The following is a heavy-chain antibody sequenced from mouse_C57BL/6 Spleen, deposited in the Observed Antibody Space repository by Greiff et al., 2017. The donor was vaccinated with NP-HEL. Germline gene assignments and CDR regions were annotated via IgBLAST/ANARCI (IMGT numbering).Heavy chain of an antibody. J-gene: IGHJ1*03. D-gene: IGHD2-2*01. CDR2: ILPGSGST. Sequence: VQLQQSGAELMKPGASVKLSCKATGYTFTGYWIEWVKQRPGHGLEWIGEILPGSGSTNYNEKFKGKATFTAATSSNTAYMQLSSLTTGDSAVDYGARTRDGDDVDGYFDVWGTGTTVTVSA. CDR1: GYTFTGYW. V-gene: IGHV1-9*01. CDR3: ARTRDGDDVDGYFDV.